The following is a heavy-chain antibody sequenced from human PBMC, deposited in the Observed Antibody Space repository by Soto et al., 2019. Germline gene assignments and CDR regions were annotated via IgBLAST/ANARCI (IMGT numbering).Heavy chain of an antibody. V-gene: IGHV3-7*01. J-gene: IGHJ6*02. CDR2: IKQDGSEK. CDR3: ARDNWNYGYYYGMDV. CDR1: GFAFISYW. Sequence: WGSLRLSCAASGFAFISYWISLCRHSPLKWLEWVANIKQDGSEKYYVDSVKGRFTISRDNAKNSLYLQMNSLRAEDTAVYYCARDNWNYGYYYGMDVWGQGTTVTVSS. D-gene: IGHD1-7*01.